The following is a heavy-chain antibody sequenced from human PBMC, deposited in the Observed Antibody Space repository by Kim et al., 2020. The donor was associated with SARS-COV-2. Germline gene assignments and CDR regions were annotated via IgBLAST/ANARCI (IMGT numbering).Heavy chain of an antibody. CDR2: IWYDGSNK. V-gene: IGHV3-33*06. Sequence: GGSLRLSCAASGFTFSSYGMHWVRQAPGKGLEWVAVIWYDGSNKYYADSVKGRFTISRDNSKNTLYLQMNSLRAEDTAVYYCAKGEGDYYDPHAYFDYWGQGTLVTVSA. D-gene: IGHD3-22*01. J-gene: IGHJ4*02. CDR3: AKGEGDYYDPHAYFDY. CDR1: GFTFSSYG.